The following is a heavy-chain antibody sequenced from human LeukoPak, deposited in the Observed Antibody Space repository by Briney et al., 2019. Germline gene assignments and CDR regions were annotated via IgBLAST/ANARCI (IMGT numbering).Heavy chain of an antibody. CDR3: ARQVEQRKRGFDD. V-gene: IGHV4-38-2*01. D-gene: IGHD1/OR15-1a*01. J-gene: IGHJ4*02. CDR1: GYSISSGYY. CDR2: IYHSGST. Sequence: SETLSLTCAVSGYSISSGYYWGWIRQPPGKGLEWIGSIYHSGSTYYNPSLKSRVTISVDTSKNQFSLKLSSVTAADTAVYYCARQVEQRKRGFDDWGQGTLVTVSS.